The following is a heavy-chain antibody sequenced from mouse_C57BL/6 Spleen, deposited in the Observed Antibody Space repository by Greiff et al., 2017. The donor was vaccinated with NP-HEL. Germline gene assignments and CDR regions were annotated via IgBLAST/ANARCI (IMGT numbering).Heavy chain of an antibody. CDR1: GFNIKDYY. CDR3: TKDQYQAWFAD. CDR2: IDPEDGDT. Sequence: EVQLQQSGAELVRPGASVQLSCTASGFNIKDYYMHWVKQRPEQGLEWIGRIDPEDGDTEYAPKFQGKATMTADPSSKTADLQLSSRTSEDTAGYYCTKDQYQAWFADWGQGTLVTVSA. D-gene: IGHD5-1*01. J-gene: IGHJ3*01. V-gene: IGHV14-1*01.